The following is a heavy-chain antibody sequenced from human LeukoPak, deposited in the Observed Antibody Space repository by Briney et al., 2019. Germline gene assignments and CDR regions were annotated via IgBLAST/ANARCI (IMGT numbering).Heavy chain of an antibody. J-gene: IGHJ6*03. D-gene: IGHD1-1*01. CDR1: GFTFSDYY. CDR2: IRSSRSTI. V-gene: IGHV3-11*04. CDR3: ARDLFENWNDLSYYMDV. Sequence: VGSLTLSCAASGFTFSDYYMSWIRQAPAKGLEWVSYIRSSRSTIYYADSVKGRFTISRDNANNSLYLQKNSLRAEDTAVYYCARDLFENWNDLSYYMDVWGKGTTVTVSS.